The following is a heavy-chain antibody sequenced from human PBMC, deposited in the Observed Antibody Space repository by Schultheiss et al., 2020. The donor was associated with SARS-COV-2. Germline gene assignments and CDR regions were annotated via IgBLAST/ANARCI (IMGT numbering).Heavy chain of an antibody. V-gene: IGHV4-34*03. J-gene: IGHJ6*03. CDR1: GGSFSGYY. CDR2: INHSGST. D-gene: IGHD3-10*01. CDR3: SYGSGSYYYYYYMDV. Sequence: SQTLSLTCAVYGGSFSGYYWSWIRQPPGKGLEWIGEINHSGSTNYNPSLKSRVAMSLDTSKSQFSLKLNSVTAADTAVYYCSYGSGSYYYYYYMDVWGKGTTVTVSS.